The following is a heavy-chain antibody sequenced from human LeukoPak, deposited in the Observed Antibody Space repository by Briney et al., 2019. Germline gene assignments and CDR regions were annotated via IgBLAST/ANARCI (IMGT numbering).Heavy chain of an antibody. D-gene: IGHD6-13*01. V-gene: IGHV3-48*02. CDR2: ISGDSTSI. J-gene: IGHJ4*02. Sequence: GGSLRLSCAASGFTFSSYSMNWVRQAPGKGLEWVSHISGDSTSIYYADSVKGRFTISRDNAKSSLYLQMNSLRDEDTAVYYCARGAAAGSSRFDYWAREPWSPSPQ. CDR3: ARGAAAGSSRFDY. CDR1: GFTFSSYS.